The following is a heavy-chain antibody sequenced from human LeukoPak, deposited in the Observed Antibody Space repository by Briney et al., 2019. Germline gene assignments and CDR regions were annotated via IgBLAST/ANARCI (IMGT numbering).Heavy chain of an antibody. J-gene: IGHJ4*02. CDR2: INHSGST. CDR1: GGSFSGYY. V-gene: IGHV4-34*01. D-gene: IGHD3-10*01. CDR3: ARAPYYYGSGSYYLI. Sequence: PSETLSLTCAVYGGSFSGYYWSWTRQPPGKGLEWIGEINHSGSTNYNPSLKSRVTISVDTSKNQFSLKLSSVTAADTAVYYCARAPYYYGSGSYYLIWGQGTLVTVSS.